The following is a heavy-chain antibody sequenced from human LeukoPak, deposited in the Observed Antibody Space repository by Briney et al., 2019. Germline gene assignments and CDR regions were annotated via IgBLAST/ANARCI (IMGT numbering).Heavy chain of an antibody. J-gene: IGHJ4*02. V-gene: IGHV3-74*01. CDR3: ATTGSGSYYDY. Sequence: PGGSLRLSCAASGFSFSSSWVHWVRQVPGKGLEWVSRINDDETSTTYAESVKGRLTISRDNAKNTLFLQMNSLRAEDTAVYYCATTGSGSYYDYWGQGTLVTISS. D-gene: IGHD1-26*01. CDR2: INDDETST. CDR1: GFSFSSSW.